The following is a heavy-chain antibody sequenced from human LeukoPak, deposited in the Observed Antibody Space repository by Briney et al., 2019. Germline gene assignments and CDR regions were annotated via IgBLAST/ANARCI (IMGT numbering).Heavy chain of an antibody. V-gene: IGHV3-48*04. Sequence: GGSLRLSCAASGFTFSSYSMNWVRQAPGKGLEWISYISSSSSTIYYADSVKGRFTISRDNAKNSLYLQMNSLRAEDTAVYYCAREGDYGDYWGQGTLVTVSS. J-gene: IGHJ4*02. CDR3: AREGDYGDY. CDR2: ISSSSSTI. CDR1: GFTFSSYS.